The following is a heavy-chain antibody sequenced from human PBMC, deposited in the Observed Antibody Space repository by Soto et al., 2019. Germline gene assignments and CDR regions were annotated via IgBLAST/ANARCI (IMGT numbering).Heavy chain of an antibody. CDR1: GFTFSSYA. CDR2: ICGGNNCA. J-gene: IGHJ3*01. Sequence: GGSLRLSCAASGFTFSSYAMNWVRLPPGKGLEWISAICGGNNCAFYADSVKGRFTISRDNSRNTLYLQMNSLRAEDTAVYYCARDQLYYNDISGRPLNAFDVWGQGTMVTVSS. D-gene: IGHD3-22*01. V-gene: IGHV3-23*01. CDR3: ARDQLYYNDISGRPLNAFDV.